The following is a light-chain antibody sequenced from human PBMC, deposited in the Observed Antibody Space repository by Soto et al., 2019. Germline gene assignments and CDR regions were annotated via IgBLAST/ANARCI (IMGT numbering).Light chain of an antibody. J-gene: IGKJ2*01. Sequence: EIVWTQSPATLSLSPGERATLSCSASQSVSDYLAWYQQKPGQAPRLVIHDASHRAPGIPARFSGRGSGTDFTLTISSLEPEDFAVYSCHQRSDWPITFGQGTKLQ. CDR2: DAS. CDR1: QSVSDY. V-gene: IGKV3-11*01. CDR3: HQRSDWPIT.